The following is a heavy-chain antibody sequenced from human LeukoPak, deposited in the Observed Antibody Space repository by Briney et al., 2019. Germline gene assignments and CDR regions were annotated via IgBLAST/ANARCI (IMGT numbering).Heavy chain of an antibody. CDR1: GGSISSGGYY. D-gene: IGHD1-26*01. V-gene: IGHV4-30-2*01. Sequence: PSETLSLTCSVSGGSISSGGYYWSWIRQPPGKGLEWIGYIYHSGSTYYNPSLKSRVTISVDRSKNQFSLKLSSVTAADTAVYYCARDYKGVGEPFDPWGQGTLVTVSS. CDR3: ARDYKGVGEPFDP. J-gene: IGHJ5*02. CDR2: IYHSGST.